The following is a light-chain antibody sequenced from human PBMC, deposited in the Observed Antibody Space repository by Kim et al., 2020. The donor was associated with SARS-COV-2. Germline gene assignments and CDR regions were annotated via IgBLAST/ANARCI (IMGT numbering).Light chain of an antibody. J-gene: IGLJ2*01. Sequence: GQRVTIACSGNRSNIGSNNVNWYLQLPGTAPNLLIYSNIQRPSGVPERFSASKSGTSASLAISGLQSEDEADYYCASWDDSLSGVLFGGGTQLTVL. CDR1: RSNIGSNN. V-gene: IGLV1-44*01. CDR2: SNI. CDR3: ASWDDSLSGVL.